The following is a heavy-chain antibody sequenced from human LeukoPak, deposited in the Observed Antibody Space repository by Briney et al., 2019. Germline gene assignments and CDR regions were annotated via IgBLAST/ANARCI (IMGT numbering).Heavy chain of an antibody. CDR1: GFTFSDYY. Sequence: PGGSLRLSCAVSGFTFSDYYMDWVRQAPGKGLEWVGRIRNKANSYTTEYAASVKGRFTISRDDSKNSLYLQMNSLKAEDTAVYYCARGALWSGYFYFDYWGQGTLVTVSS. CDR2: IRNKANSYTT. CDR3: ARGALWSGYFYFDY. D-gene: IGHD3-3*01. V-gene: IGHV3-72*01. J-gene: IGHJ4*02.